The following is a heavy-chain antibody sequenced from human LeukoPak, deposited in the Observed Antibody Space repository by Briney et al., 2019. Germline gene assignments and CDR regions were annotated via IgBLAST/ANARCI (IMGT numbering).Heavy chain of an antibody. V-gene: IGHV3-48*03. Sequence: PGGSLRLSCAASGFTFSSYEMNWVRQAPGKGLEWVSYISRSGSTMYYTDSVKGRFTISRDNAKNSLYLQMNSLRAEDTAVYYCARVGLWGQGTMVTVSS. CDR1: GFTFSSYE. J-gene: IGHJ3*01. CDR2: ISRSGSTM. CDR3: ARVGL. D-gene: IGHD3-16*01.